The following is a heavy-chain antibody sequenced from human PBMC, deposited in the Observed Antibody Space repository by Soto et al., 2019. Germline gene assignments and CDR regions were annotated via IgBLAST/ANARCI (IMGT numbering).Heavy chain of an antibody. D-gene: IGHD3-3*01. V-gene: IGHV3-23*01. J-gene: IGHJ3*02. Sequence: EVRLLESGGGLVQPGGSLRLSCAASGFTFGRYAMTWVRQAPGKGLEWVSCLSGNGGSTYYADSVKGRFTISRDNSKDMLPLQMYSLRAEDTAVYYCAKDARIPDYDFRSGGNDAFAIWGQGTMVTVSS. CDR1: GFTFGRYA. CDR2: LSGNGGST. CDR3: AKDARIPDYDFRSGGNDAFAI.